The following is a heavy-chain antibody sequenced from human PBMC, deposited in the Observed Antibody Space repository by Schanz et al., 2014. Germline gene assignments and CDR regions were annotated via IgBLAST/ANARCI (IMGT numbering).Heavy chain of an antibody. CDR2: ISGIGLNS. D-gene: IGHD6-6*01. CDR3: AKVWKDHRIAGRPGWSDGMDV. J-gene: IGHJ6*02. CDR1: GFTFSAYA. V-gene: IGHV3-23*04. Sequence: EVYLVESGGGLEQPGGSLRLSCAASGFTFSAYAMSWVRQAPGKGLEWVAGISGIGLNSYYADSVKGRITISRDDSKNMLYLQMNSLRAEDTAVYYCAKVWKDHRIAGRPGWSDGMDVWGQGTTVTVSS.